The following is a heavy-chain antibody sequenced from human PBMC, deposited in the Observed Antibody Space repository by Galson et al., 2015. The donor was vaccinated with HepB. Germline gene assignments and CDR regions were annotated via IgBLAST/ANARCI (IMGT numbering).Heavy chain of an antibody. D-gene: IGHD3-22*01. CDR2: IWYDGSNK. CDR3: ARDNWSGRYFYDSSAFTD. J-gene: IGHJ4*02. CDR1: GFTFRSYA. V-gene: IGHV3-33*01. Sequence: SLRLSCAASGFTFRSYAMHWVRQAPAKGLEWVAFIWYDGSNKYYAESVKGRFTISRDNSKNSLYLQMNSLRAEDTAVYYCARDNWSGRYFYDSSAFTDWGQGTLVTVSS.